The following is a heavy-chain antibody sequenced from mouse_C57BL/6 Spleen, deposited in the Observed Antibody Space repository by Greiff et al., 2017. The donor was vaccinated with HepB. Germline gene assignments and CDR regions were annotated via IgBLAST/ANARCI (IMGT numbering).Heavy chain of an antibody. CDR1: GYAFSSSW. J-gene: IGHJ3*01. CDR2: IYPGDGDT. CDR3: ARGTPWFAY. V-gene: IGHV1-82*01. Sequence: QVQLQQSGPELVKPGASVKISCKASGYAFSSSWMNWVKQRPGKGLEWIGRIYPGDGDTNYNGKFKGKATLTAYKSSSTAYMQLSSLTSEDSAVYFCARGTPWFAYWGQGTLVTVSA.